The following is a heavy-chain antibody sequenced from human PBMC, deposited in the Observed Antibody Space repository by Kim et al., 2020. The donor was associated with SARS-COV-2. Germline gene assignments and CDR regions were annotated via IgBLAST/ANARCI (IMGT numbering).Heavy chain of an antibody. CDR2: INHSGST. J-gene: IGHJ4*02. CDR3: AHLAGRRVRLQLWSDSPDY. V-gene: IGHV4-34*01. D-gene: IGHD5-18*01. CDR1: GGSFSGYY. Sequence: SETLSLTCAVYGGSFSGYYWSWIRQPPGKGLEWIGEINHSGSTNYNPSLKSRVTISVDTSKNQFSLKLSSVTAADTAVYYCAHLAGRRVRLQLWSDSPDYWGQGTLVTVSS.